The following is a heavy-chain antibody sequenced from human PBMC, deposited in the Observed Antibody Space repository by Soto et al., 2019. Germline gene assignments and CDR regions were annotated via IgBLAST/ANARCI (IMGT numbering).Heavy chain of an antibody. V-gene: IGHV4-61*01. CDR1: GGSVTSGSYF. Sequence: SETLSLTCTVSGGSVTSGSYFWSWIRQPPGKGLECIGNIYYNGSTNYNPSLKSRVTISVDTSKNQFSLKLSFVTAADTAVYYCARRYGASFDYWGQGTLVTVSS. J-gene: IGHJ4*02. CDR3: ARRYGASFDY. CDR2: IYYNGST. D-gene: IGHD4-17*01.